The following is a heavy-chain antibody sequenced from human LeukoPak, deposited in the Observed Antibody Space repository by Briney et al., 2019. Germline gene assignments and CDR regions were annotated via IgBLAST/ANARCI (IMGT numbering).Heavy chain of an antibody. CDR2: INPNSGGT. CDR1: GYTFPGYY. D-gene: IGHD3-3*01. CDR3: ARGGESTYYDFWSGSTSGMDV. J-gene: IGHJ6*02. V-gene: IGHV1-2*02. Sequence: ASVKVSCKASGYTFPGYYMHWVRQAPGQGLEWMGWINPNSGGTNYAQKFQGRVTMTRDTSISTAYMELSRLRSDDTAVYYCARGGESTYYDFWSGSTSGMDVWGQGTTVTVSS.